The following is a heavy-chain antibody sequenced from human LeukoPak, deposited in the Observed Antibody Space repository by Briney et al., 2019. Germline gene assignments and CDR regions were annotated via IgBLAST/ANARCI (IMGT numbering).Heavy chain of an antibody. D-gene: IGHD1-26*01. Sequence: SETLSLTCTVSGDSIRRNNYYWGWIRQPPGKGLEWIGNIYYRGSTYYNPSLKSRVTISVDTSNNQFSLRLSSVTAADTAVYFCQYSRTHNAFDMWGPGTRVTVSS. J-gene: IGHJ3*02. CDR1: GDSIRRNNYY. V-gene: IGHV4-39*01. CDR2: IYYRGST. CDR3: QYSRTHNAFDM.